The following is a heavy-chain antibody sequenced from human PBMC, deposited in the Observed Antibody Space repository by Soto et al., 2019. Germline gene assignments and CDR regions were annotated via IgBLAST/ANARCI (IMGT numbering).Heavy chain of an antibody. J-gene: IGHJ5*02. Sequence: QVQLVQSGAEVEEPGASVKVSCKASGYTFISYGINWVRQAPGQGLEWMGWINTYNKYTNYAQNFQGRISMTIDTSTSTAYMELKSLTSDDTAVYYCARYCSGGDCYGSWFDPWGQGTLVTVSP. CDR3: ARYCSGGDCYGSWFDP. D-gene: IGHD2-21*02. V-gene: IGHV1-18*01. CDR2: INTYNKYT. CDR1: GYTFISYG.